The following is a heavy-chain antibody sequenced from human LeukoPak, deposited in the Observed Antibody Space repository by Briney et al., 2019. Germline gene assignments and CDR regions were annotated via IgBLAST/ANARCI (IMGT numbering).Heavy chain of an antibody. CDR1: GGSFSGYY. CDR3: ARRWTYYYDSSGYLSSAFDI. Sequence: PSETLSLTCAVYGGSFSGYYWSWIRQPPGKGLEWIGEINHSGSTNYNPSLKSRVTISVDTSKNQFSLKLSSVTAADTVVYYCARRWTYYYDSSGYLSSAFDIWGQGTMVTVSS. J-gene: IGHJ3*02. V-gene: IGHV4-34*01. CDR2: INHSGST. D-gene: IGHD3-22*01.